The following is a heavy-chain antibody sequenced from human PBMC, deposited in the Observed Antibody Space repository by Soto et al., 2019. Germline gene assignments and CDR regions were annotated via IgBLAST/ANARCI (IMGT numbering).Heavy chain of an antibody. J-gene: IGHJ5*02. CDR3: ARLTGTTDNWFDP. CDR2: IYYSGST. V-gene: IGHV4-39*01. D-gene: IGHD1-7*01. Sequence: SETLSLTCTVSGGSISSSSYYWGWIRQPPGKGLEWIGSIYYSGSTYYNPSLKSRVTISVDTSKNQFSLKLSSVTAADTAVYYCARLTGTTDNWFDPWGQGTLVTVS. CDR1: GGSISSSSYY.